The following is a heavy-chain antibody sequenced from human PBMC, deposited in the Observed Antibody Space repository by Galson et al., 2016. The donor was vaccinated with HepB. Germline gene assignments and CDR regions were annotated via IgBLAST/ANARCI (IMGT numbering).Heavy chain of an antibody. CDR2: ISSSDSSI. CDR3: ARTSAANWLFDP. D-gene: IGHD6-13*01. CDR1: GFTFSGYS. Sequence: SLRLSCAASGFTFSGYSMNWVRQAPGKGLEWVSSISSSDSSIYYADSVKGRFTISRDNAKNSLYLQMNSLRAEDTAVYYCARTSAANWLFDPWGRSTLVTVSA. J-gene: IGHJ2*01. V-gene: IGHV3-21*01.